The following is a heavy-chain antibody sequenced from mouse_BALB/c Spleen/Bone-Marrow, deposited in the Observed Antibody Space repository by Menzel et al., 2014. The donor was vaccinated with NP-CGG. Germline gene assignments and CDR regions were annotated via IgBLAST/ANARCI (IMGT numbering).Heavy chain of an antibody. J-gene: IGHJ4*01. CDR3: ARHYYDYDGAMDF. D-gene: IGHD2-4*01. CDR2: IDPANGNT. CDR1: GFNIKDTY. V-gene: IGHV14-3*02. Sequence: LQQSGAELVKPGASVKLSCTASGFNIKDTYMHWVKQRPEQGLEWIGRIDPANGNTKYDPKFQGKATITADTSSTTAYLQLSSLSSEDSAVYYCARHYYDYDGAMDFWGQGTSVTVSS.